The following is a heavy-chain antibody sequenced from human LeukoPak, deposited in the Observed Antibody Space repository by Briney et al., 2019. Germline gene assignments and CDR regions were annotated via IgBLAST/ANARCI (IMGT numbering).Heavy chain of an antibody. D-gene: IGHD7-27*01. J-gene: IGHJ4*02. Sequence: GGSLRLSCAASGFTVSSNFMSWVRQAPGKGLEWVSVIYSGGSTYYADSVKGRFTISRDNSKNTMSLQMNSLRAEDTAVYYCAKDRPLNWGYHFDYWGQGTLVTVSS. CDR1: GFTVSSNF. V-gene: IGHV3-53*01. CDR2: IYSGGST. CDR3: AKDRPLNWGYHFDY.